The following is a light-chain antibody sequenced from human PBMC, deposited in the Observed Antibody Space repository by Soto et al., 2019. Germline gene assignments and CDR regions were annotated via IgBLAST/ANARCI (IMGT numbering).Light chain of an antibody. J-gene: IGKJ4*01. CDR3: QQSYCTPT. CDR1: QSISSS. Sequence: DIQMTQSPSSLSASVGDKVTITCRAGQSISSSLTWYQQKPGRAPNLLIYAASSLQTGVPSRFSGSGAGADFTLTITSLQPEDSATYFWQQSYCTPTFGGGTKVEIK. V-gene: IGKV1-39*01. CDR2: AAS.